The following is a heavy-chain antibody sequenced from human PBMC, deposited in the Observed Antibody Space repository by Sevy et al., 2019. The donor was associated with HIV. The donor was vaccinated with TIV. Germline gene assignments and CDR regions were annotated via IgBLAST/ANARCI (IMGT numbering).Heavy chain of an antibody. CDR1: GLSISNYA. D-gene: IGHD3-10*01. Sequence: GGSLRLSCAASGLSISNYAMSWVRQAPAKGLEWVSGISGNGGSTYYADSVKGRFTISRDNAKNTMYLQVNSLRPEDTAVYYCAKDSRSSGGGDALDIWGQGTMVTVSS. J-gene: IGHJ3*02. CDR2: ISGNGGST. V-gene: IGHV3-23*01. CDR3: AKDSRSSGGGDALDI.